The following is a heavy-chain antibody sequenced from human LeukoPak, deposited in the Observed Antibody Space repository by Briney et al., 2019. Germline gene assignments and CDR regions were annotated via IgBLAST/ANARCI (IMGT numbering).Heavy chain of an antibody. Sequence: SETLSLTCTVSGYSISSGYYWSWIRQPPGKGLEWIGYIYYSGSTNYNPSLKSRVTISVDTSNNQFSLKLSSVTAADTAVYYCARGGEYFGWLFDYWGQGTLVTVSS. CDR1: GYSISSGYY. CDR3: ARGGEYFGWLFDY. V-gene: IGHV4-59*12. CDR2: IYYSGST. D-gene: IGHD3-9*01. J-gene: IGHJ4*02.